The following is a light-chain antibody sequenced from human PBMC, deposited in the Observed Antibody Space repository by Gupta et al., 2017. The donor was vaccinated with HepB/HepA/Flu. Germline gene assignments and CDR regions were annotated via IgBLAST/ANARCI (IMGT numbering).Light chain of an antibody. CDR1: QSVSSY. J-gene: IGKJ4*01. CDR3: QQRSNWPPLT. Sequence: EIVLTQSPATLSLSPGERATLSCSASQSVSSYLAWYQQKPGQAPRLLIYDASNRATGIPARFSGSGSGTDFTLTIISLEPEDFAVYYCQQRSNWPPLTFGGGTKVEIK. CDR2: DAS. V-gene: IGKV3-11*01.